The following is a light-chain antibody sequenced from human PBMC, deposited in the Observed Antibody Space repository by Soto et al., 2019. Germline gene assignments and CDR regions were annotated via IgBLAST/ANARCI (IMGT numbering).Light chain of an antibody. V-gene: IGLV2-23*01. CDR3: CSYAGSSYYV. CDR2: EGS. Sequence: QSALTHPASVSWSPGQSITISCTGTSSDVGSYNLVSWYQQHPGKAPKLMIYEGSKRPSGVSNRFSGSKSGNTASLTISGLQAEEEADYYCCSYAGSSYYVFGTGTKATXL. CDR1: SSDVGSYNL. J-gene: IGLJ1*01.